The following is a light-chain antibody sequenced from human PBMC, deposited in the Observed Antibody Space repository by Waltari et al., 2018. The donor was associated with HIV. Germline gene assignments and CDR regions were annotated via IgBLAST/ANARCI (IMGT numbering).Light chain of an antibody. V-gene: IGLV1-40*01. Sequence: QSVLTQPPSVSGAPGQRVTISCTGSSSKIGAGYGVHWYQQLPGTAPKLLIYSNNNRASGVPDRFSGSKFGPSASLAITGLQAEDEANYYCQSYDSGLSGSVFGGGTKLTVL. CDR3: QSYDSGLSGSV. CDR2: SNN. J-gene: IGLJ2*01. CDR1: SSKIGAGYG.